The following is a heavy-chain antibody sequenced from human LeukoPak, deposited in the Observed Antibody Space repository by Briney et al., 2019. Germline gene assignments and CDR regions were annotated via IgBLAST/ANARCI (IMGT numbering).Heavy chain of an antibody. J-gene: IGHJ4*02. CDR2: IYQRATV. V-gene: IGHV4-38-2*02. CDR3: ARAFCVGECFVLHIFFDS. CDR1: GYSISSGYF. Sequence: SETLSLTCNVSGYSISSGYFWGWVRQAPGKGLEWIGSIYQRATVHYNPSLKSRVTISLDTSRNHFSLNLRSMQASDTAVYYCARAFCVGECFVLHIFFDSWGQGTLVTVSS. D-gene: IGHD2-21*01.